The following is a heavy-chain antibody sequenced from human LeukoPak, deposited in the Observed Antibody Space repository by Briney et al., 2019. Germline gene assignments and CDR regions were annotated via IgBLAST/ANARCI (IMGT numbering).Heavy chain of an antibody. Sequence: KSSETLSLTCTVSGGSISSYYWSWIRQPPGKGLEWIGYIYYSGSTNYNPSLKSRVPISVGTSKNQFSLKLRSVTAADTAVYYCARVVVFGLVSSDYYYYYMDVWGKGTTVTVSS. J-gene: IGHJ6*03. V-gene: IGHV4-59*01. CDR2: IYYSGST. CDR3: ARVVVFGLVSSDYYYYYMDV. CDR1: GGSISSYY. D-gene: IGHD3/OR15-3a*01.